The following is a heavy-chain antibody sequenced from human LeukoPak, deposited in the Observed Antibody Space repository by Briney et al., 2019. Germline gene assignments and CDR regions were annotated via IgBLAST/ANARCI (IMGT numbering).Heavy chain of an antibody. CDR2: IIWITGIL. D-gene: IGHD4-11*01. V-gene: IGHV3-9*02. Sequence: GGSLRLSCVASGFTSDAHGMHWVRQVPGKGLEWVSGIIWITGILGYADSVKGRFTISRDNAKNSVSLQMNSLRAEDTAVYYCSRETRFDPWGQGTLVTVSS. CDR3: SRETRFDP. J-gene: IGHJ5*02. CDR1: GFTSDAHG.